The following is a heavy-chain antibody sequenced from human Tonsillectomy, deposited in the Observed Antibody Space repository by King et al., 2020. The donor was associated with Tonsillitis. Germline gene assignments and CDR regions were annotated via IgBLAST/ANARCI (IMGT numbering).Heavy chain of an antibody. CDR2: LSGSGGST. D-gene: IGHD3-3*01. V-gene: IGHV3-23*04. CDR3: AKDSYYDFWSGSNAFDI. CDR1: GFTFSSYA. Sequence: VQLVESGGGLVQPGGSLRLSCAASGFTFSSYAMSWVREAPGKGLKWVSALSGSGGSTYYADSVKGRFTTSRDRSKNWRYLQMNSLRADDTAVYYCAKDSYYDFWSGSNAFDIWGQGTMVTVYS. J-gene: IGHJ3*02.